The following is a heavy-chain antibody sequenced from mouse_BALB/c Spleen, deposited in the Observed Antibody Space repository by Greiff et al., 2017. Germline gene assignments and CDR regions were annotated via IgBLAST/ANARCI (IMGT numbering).Heavy chain of an antibody. CDR1: GFTFTDYY. CDR2: IYPGSGNT. V-gene: IGHV1-77*01. Sequence: VQLQESGAELVRPGASVKLSCKASGFTFTDYYINWVKQRTGQGLEWIGEIYPGSGNTYYNEKFKGKATLTADKSSSTAYLQLSSLTSGDSAVYFCARAEFAYWGQGTLVTVSA. J-gene: IGHJ3*01. CDR3: ARAEFAY.